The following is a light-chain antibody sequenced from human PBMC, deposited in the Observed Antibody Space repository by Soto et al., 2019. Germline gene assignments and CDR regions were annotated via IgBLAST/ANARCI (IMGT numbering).Light chain of an antibody. CDR2: EVN. CDR1: SSDVGGYDY. Sequence: QSVLTQPASVSGSPGQSITISCTGTSSDVGGYDYVSWYQRHPGKAPKLLIYEVNNRPSGVSHRFSGSKSGNTASLTISGLQAEDEADYYCSSFASTHTYVFGTGTKLTVL. V-gene: IGLV2-14*01. J-gene: IGLJ1*01. CDR3: SSFASTHTYV.